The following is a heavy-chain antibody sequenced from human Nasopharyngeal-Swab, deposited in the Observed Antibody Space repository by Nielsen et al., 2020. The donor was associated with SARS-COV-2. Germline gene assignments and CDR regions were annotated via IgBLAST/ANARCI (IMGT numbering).Heavy chain of an antibody. CDR3: AREGYYDSSGYSYFDY. V-gene: IGHV3-74*01. J-gene: IGHJ4*02. Sequence: GESLKISCAASGFTFSSYWMHWVRQAPGKGLVWVSRINSDGSSTSYADSVKGRFTISRDNAKSTLYLQMNSLRAEDTAVYYCAREGYYDSSGYSYFDYWGQGTLVTVSS. CDR1: GFTFSSYW. D-gene: IGHD3-22*01. CDR2: INSDGSST.